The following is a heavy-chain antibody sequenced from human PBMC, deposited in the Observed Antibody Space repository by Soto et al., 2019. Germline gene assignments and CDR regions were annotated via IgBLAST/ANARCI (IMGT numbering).Heavy chain of an antibody. CDR3: ARSNVDYGDY. Sequence: SETLSLTCTVSGDSISSYYWSWIRQPPGKGLEWIGYIYYSGSTNYNPSLKRRVTITIDTSKNQFSLKLSSVTAADTAVYYCARSNVDYGDYWGQGTLVTVS. CDR1: GDSISSYY. D-gene: IGHD4-17*01. V-gene: IGHV4-59*01. J-gene: IGHJ4*02. CDR2: IYYSGST.